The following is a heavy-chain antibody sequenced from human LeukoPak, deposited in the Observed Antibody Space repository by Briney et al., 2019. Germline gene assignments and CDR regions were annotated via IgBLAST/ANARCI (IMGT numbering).Heavy chain of an antibody. D-gene: IGHD3-22*01. Sequence: GESLKISCKGSGYSFTSYWIGWVRQMPGKSLEWMGIIYPGDSDTRYSPSFQGQVTISADKSISTAYLQWSSLKASDTAMYYCARHGTYYYDSSGYSRGGFDYWGQGTLVTVSS. CDR1: GYSFTSYW. CDR3: ARHGTYYYDSSGYSRGGFDY. J-gene: IGHJ4*02. V-gene: IGHV5-51*01. CDR2: IYPGDSDT.